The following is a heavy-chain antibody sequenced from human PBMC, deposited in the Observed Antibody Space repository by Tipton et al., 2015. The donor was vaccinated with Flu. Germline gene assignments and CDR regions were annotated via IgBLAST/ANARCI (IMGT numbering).Heavy chain of an antibody. J-gene: IGHJ6*03. V-gene: IGHV4-59*08. CDR3: ARGSPNCSSTSCYWADHYYYYYMDV. D-gene: IGHD2-2*01. CDR2: IYYSGST. Sequence: TLSLTCTVSGGSISSYYWSWIRQPPGKGLEWIGYIYYSGSTNYNPSLKSRVTISVDTSKNQFSLKLSSVTAADTAVYYCARGSPNCSSTSCYWADHYYYYYMDVWGKGTTVTVSS. CDR1: GGSISSYY.